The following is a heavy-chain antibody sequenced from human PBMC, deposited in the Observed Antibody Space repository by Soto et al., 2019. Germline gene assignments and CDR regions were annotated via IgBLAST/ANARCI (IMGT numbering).Heavy chain of an antibody. D-gene: IGHD1-1*01. CDR1: GFTFSDYY. CDR3: ARVRGGTWAFDI. J-gene: IGHJ3*02. V-gene: IGHV3-11*01. CDR2: ISSGGRTM. Sequence: QVQLVESGGGLVKAGGSLRLSCAASGFTFSDYYMSWIRQAPGKGLEWVSYISSGGRTMYYTDSVKGRFTISRDKAKNSLYLQMNSLRAEDTAVYYCARVRGGTWAFDIWGQGTMVTVSS.